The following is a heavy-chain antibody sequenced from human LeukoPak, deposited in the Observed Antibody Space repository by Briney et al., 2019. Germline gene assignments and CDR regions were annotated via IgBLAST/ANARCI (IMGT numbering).Heavy chain of an antibody. J-gene: IGHJ6*02. CDR3: ARDRRGSFYTFDL. V-gene: IGHV4-59*01. CDR2: VSHRGAT. Sequence: PSETLSLTCSVSGTSINGFFWNWVRQTPEKGLEWIGYVSHRGATTSNPTLKSRVSITNDTSKSQISLTMTSVTAADSALYYCARDRRGSFYTFDLWGPGTTVSVS. D-gene: IGHD1-26*01. CDR1: GTSINGFF.